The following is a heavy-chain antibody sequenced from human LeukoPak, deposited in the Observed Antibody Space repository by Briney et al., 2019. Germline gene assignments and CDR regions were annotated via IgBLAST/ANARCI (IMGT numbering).Heavy chain of an antibody. CDR3: ARARYANAWHAFDI. D-gene: IGHD2-2*01. CDR1: GGSVSSYY. V-gene: IGHV4-59*02. CDR2: LSHSGSS. Sequence: SETLSLTCTVSGGSVSSYYWSWIRQPPGRGLEWIGYLSHSGSSDSNPSLKSRVTILVDTSKNQFSLKLTSVTAADTAVYYCARARYANAWHAFDIWGQGTMVTVSS. J-gene: IGHJ3*02.